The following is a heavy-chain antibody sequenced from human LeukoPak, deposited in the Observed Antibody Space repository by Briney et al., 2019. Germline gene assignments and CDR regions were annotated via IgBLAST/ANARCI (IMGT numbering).Heavy chain of an antibody. D-gene: IGHD3-16*01. V-gene: IGHV1-2*02. CDR1: GYTFTDYY. Sequence: GASVKVSCKASGYTFTDYYMHWVRQAPGQGLEWMGWINPNSGVTNYAQNFQGRVTMTRETSISTAYMELTWLSSDDTAVYYCARERSNGGLRLDFWGQGTLVTASS. J-gene: IGHJ4*02. CDR3: ARERSNGGLRLDF. CDR2: INPNSGVT.